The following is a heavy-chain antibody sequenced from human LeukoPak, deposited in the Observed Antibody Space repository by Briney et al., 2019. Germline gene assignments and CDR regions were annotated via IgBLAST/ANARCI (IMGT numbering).Heavy chain of an antibody. CDR3: ARRAYGSGSYYSVPFDY. D-gene: IGHD3-10*01. V-gene: IGHV2-5*01. CDR1: GFSLSTDGVG. CDR2: IYWHDGK. J-gene: IGHJ4*02. Sequence: SGPTLVKPTQTLTLTCTFSGFSLSTDGVGVGWIRQPPRKALEWLATIYWHDGKRYSPSLQSRLTITKDTSKSQVVLTLTNMDPVDTATYYCARRAYGSGSYYSVPFDYWGQGTLVSVSS.